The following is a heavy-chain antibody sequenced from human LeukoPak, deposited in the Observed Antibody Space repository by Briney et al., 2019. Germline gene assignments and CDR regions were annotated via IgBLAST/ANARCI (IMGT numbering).Heavy chain of an antibody. CDR3: ARTGYSSGWYFDY. CDR1: GGSISSYY. J-gene: IGHJ4*02. Sequence: SETLSLTCTVSGGSISSYYWSWIRQSPGKGLEWIGYIYYSGSTNYNPSLKSRATISVDTPKNQFSLKLSSVTAADTAVYYCARTGYSSGWYFDYWGQGTLVTVSS. CDR2: IYYSGST. V-gene: IGHV4-59*01. D-gene: IGHD6-19*01.